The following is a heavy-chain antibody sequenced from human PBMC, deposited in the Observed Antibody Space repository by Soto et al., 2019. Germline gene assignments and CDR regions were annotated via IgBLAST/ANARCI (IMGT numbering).Heavy chain of an antibody. Sequence: QVHLVESGGGVVQPGRSLRLSCADSGFTFSSYDFHWVRQAPGKGLEWVAIISSDGSEKYYADSVKGRFTISRDNSKKTLYLQMNSLRAEDTAVYYCAKDAIVVIPAAKRSFGMDVWCPGTTVTVSS. V-gene: IGHV3-30*18. CDR1: GFTFSSYD. CDR2: ISSDGSEK. J-gene: IGHJ6*02. D-gene: IGHD2-2*01. CDR3: AKDAIVVIPAAKRSFGMDV.